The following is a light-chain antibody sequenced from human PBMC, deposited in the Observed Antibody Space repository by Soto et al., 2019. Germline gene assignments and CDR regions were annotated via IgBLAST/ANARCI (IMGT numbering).Light chain of an antibody. CDR3: QQHNKWPLIT. CDR1: QSVSRN. Sequence: ELVLTQSAGTLSLSPGDSATLSCRASQSVSRNYLAWYQQKPGQAPRLLIFDASTRATGIPATFSGSGSGTEFTLTISGLQSEDFAIYYCQQHNKWPLITFGQGTRLEIK. CDR2: DAS. V-gene: IGKV3-15*01. J-gene: IGKJ5*01.